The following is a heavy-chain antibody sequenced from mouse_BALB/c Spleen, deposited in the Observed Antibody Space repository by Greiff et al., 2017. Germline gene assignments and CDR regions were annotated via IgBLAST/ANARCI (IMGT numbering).Heavy chain of an antibody. CDR1: GYAFSSYW. CDR2: IYPGDGDT. Sequence: VKLQQSGAELVRPGSSVKISCKASGYAFSSYWMNWVKQRPGQGLEWIGQIYPGDGDTNYNGKFKGKATLTADKSSSTAYMQLSSLTSEDSAVYFCARGTYGNYPDYWGQGTTLTVSS. J-gene: IGHJ2*01. D-gene: IGHD2-10*02. CDR3: ARGTYGNYPDY. V-gene: IGHV1-80*01.